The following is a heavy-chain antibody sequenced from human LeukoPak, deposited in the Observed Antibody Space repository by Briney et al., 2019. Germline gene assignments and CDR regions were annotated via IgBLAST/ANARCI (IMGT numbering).Heavy chain of an antibody. CDR2: IYHDGGT. CDR3: ARALYGYNYDY. Sequence: SGTLSLTCVVSGGSISGTNWWSWVRQPPGKGLEWIGEIYHDGGTNFNPSLKSRVTISVDKSKNQFSLNLNSVTAADTAVYYCARALYGYNYDYWGQGTLVTVSS. J-gene: IGHJ4*02. D-gene: IGHD5-24*01. CDR1: GGSISGTNW. V-gene: IGHV4-4*02.